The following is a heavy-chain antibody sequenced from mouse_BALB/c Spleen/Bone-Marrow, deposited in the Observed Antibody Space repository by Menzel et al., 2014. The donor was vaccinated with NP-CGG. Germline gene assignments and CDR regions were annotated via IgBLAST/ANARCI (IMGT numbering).Heavy chain of an antibody. Sequence: EVMLVESGGGLVKPGGSLKLSCAASGFTFSSYAMSWVRQTPVKRLEWVATISSGGSYTYYPDSVKGRFTISRDNAKNTLYLQMSSLKSEHTAMYYCTRDGKGNYDYAMDYWGQGTSGPTSS. CDR1: GFTFSSYA. V-gene: IGHV5-6-4*01. D-gene: IGHD2-1*01. J-gene: IGHJ4*01. CDR2: ISSGGSYT. CDR3: TRDGKGNYDYAMDY.